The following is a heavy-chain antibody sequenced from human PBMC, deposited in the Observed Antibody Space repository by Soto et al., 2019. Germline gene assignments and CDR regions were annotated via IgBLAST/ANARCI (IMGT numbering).Heavy chain of an antibody. CDR1: GFTSSSYA. CDR3: VKRQSSGWQYSFDY. CDR2: ISSNGGST. J-gene: IGHJ4*02. Sequence: GGSLRLSCSASGFTSSSYAMHWVRQAPGKGLEYVSAISSNGGSTYYADSVKGRFTISRDNSKNTLYLQMSSLRAEDTAVYYCVKRQSSGWQYSFDYWGQGTLVTVSS. D-gene: IGHD6-19*01. V-gene: IGHV3-64D*08.